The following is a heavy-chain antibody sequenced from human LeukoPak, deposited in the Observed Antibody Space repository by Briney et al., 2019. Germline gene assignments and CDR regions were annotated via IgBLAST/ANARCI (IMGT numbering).Heavy chain of an antibody. Sequence: GGSLRLSCAASGFTFSGYWMSWLRQAPGKGLEWVANIKQDGTEKYYVDSVKGRFIISRDNAKNSLYLQMNSLRAEDTAVYYCARDGSGLSVSWGQGTLVTVSS. CDR2: IKQDGTEK. CDR1: GFTFSGYW. CDR3: ARDGSGLSVS. V-gene: IGHV3-7*01. D-gene: IGHD6-19*01. J-gene: IGHJ5*02.